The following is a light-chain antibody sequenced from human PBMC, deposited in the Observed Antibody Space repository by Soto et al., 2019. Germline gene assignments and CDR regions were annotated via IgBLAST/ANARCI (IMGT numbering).Light chain of an antibody. J-gene: IGKJ4*01. CDR1: QSVSSN. Sequence: EIVMTQSPATLSVSPGERATLSCRASQSVSSNLAWYQQKPGQAPRLLTYGTSTRATGIPARFSGSGSGTEFNLTISSLQSEEFAVYHCQQYNDWPPGRTFGGGTKVEIK. CDR2: GTS. V-gene: IGKV3-15*01. CDR3: QQYNDWPPGRT.